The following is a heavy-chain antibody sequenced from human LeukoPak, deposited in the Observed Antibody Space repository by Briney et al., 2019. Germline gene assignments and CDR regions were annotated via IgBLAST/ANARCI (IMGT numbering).Heavy chain of an antibody. CDR2: IRYDGSNK. V-gene: IGHV3-30*02. D-gene: IGHD6-6*01. CDR1: GFTFSSYG. Sequence: GGSLRLSCAASGFTFSSYGMHWVRQAPGKGLEWVAFIRYDGSNKYYADSVKGRFTISRDNSKNTLYLQMNSLRSDDTAVYYCARESVPAVAARRGLNYWGQGTLVAVSS. J-gene: IGHJ4*02. CDR3: ARESVPAVAARRGLNY.